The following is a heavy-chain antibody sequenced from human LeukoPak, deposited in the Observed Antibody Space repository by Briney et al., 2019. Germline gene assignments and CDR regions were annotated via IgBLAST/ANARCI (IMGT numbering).Heavy chain of an antibody. J-gene: IGHJ4*02. CDR3: AREDYYGVGRPNSFDC. D-gene: IGHD3-10*01. Sequence: PSETLSPTCAVYGGSFSGYYWSWIRQPPGKGLEWIGEINHSGSTSYNPSLKGRVTISVDTSMDQYSLRLTAVTAADTAVYYCAREDYYGVGRPNSFDCGGQGTLVTVSS. CDR2: INHSGST. CDR1: GGSFSGYY. V-gene: IGHV4-34*01.